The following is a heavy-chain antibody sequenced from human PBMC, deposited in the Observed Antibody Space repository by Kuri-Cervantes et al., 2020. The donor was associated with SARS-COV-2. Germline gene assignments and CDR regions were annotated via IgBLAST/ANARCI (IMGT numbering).Heavy chain of an antibody. CDR1: GELFSGYY. D-gene: IGHD7-27*01. CDR2: IGPSGTTK. Sequence: GESLKISCAVSGELFSGYYWTWIRQSPGKGLEWVSNIGPSGTTKYYADSVKGRFTISRDNAKNSLYLQMSSLRAEDTAVYYCARDLRLGKSLDYWGQGTLVTVSS. CDR3: ARDLRLGKSLDY. J-gene: IGHJ4*02. V-gene: IGHV3-11*04.